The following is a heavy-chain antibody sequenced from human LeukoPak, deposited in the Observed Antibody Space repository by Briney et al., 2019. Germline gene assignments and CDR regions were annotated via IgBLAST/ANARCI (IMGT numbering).Heavy chain of an antibody. D-gene: IGHD3-9*01. Sequence: GGSLRLSCAASGFTFSSYGMHWVRQAPGKGLEWVAVIWYDGSNKYYADSVKGRFTISRDNSKNTQYLQMNSLRAEDTAVYYCARDPGAYDILTGFDYWGQGTLVTVSS. J-gene: IGHJ4*02. CDR3: ARDPGAYDILTGFDY. CDR1: GFTFSSYG. V-gene: IGHV3-33*01. CDR2: IWYDGSNK.